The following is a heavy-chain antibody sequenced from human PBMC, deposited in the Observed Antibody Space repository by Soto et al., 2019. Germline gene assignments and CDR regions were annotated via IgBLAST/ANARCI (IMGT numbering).Heavy chain of an antibody. V-gene: IGHV3-11*05. CDR3: ARVPPGYGLSDYFYSMDV. CDR2: ISTSGGYT. CDR1: GFTFSDYY. Sequence: GGSLRLSCAASGFTFSDYYMTWIRQAPGKGLEWVSYISTSGGYTNYADSLKGRFTISRDNARNSLYLQIDSLRADDTAVYYCARVPPGYGLSDYFYSMDVWGQGTTVTVSS. J-gene: IGHJ6*02. D-gene: IGHD4-17*01.